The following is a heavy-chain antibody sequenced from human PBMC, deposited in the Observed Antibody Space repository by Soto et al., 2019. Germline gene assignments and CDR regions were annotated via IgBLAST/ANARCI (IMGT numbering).Heavy chain of an antibody. J-gene: IGHJ3*02. CDR3: ARPKGDHRATYDSNDHWALDI. CDR2: IYPGDSDA. Sequence: GESLKISCRGSGYIFTNYWIGWVRQMPGKGLEWMGVIYPGDSDARYSPSFKGQVTISADKSITTAYLQWSGLKASDTAMYYCARPKGDHRATYDSNDHWALDIWGQGTMVTVSS. V-gene: IGHV5-51*01. D-gene: IGHD3-22*01. CDR1: GYIFTNYW.